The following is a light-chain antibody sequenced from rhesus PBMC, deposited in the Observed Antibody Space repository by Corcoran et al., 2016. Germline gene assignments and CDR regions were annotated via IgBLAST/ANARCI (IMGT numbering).Light chain of an antibody. J-gene: IGKJ3*01. CDR2: QVY. Sequence: DVVMTQSPLSLPITPGQPASISCRSRQSLVHSNGTTSLSWYQQKPGQPPRLLIYQVYNRYSGVPDRFSGSGAGTDFTLKISRVEADDVGVYYCRQGAHLPFSFVPGTKLDIK. CDR3: RQGAHLPFS. CDR1: QSLVHSNGTTS. V-gene: IGKV2-64*01.